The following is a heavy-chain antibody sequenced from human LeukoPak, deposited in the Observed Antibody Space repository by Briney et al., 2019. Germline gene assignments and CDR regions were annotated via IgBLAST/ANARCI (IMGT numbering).Heavy chain of an antibody. D-gene: IGHD2/OR15-2a*01. Sequence: SETLSLTCSVSGGSISSYYWSWIRQPAGNGLEWIGRIYTCGSTNYNPSLKSRVTMSEDTSKNQFSLKLSSVTAADTAVYYCARDTSAFDIWGQGAMVTVSS. CDR1: GGSISSYY. J-gene: IGHJ3*02. CDR3: ARDTSAFDI. V-gene: IGHV4-4*07. CDR2: IYTCGST.